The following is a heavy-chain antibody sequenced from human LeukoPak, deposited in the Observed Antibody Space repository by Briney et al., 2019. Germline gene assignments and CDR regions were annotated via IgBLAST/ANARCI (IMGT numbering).Heavy chain of an antibody. CDR1: GFTFSSYA. CDR2: IKQDGSEK. Sequence: GGSLRLSCAASGFTFSSYAMSWVRQAPGKGLEWVANIKQDGSEKYYVDSVKGRFTISRDNAKNSLHLQMNSLRAEDTAVYYCARRDFWSGYSNYYYYMGVWGKGTTVTVSS. D-gene: IGHD3-3*01. V-gene: IGHV3-7*01. J-gene: IGHJ6*03. CDR3: ARRDFWSGYSNYYYYMGV.